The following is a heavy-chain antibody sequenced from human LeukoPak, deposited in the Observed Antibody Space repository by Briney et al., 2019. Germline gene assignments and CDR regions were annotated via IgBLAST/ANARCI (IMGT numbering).Heavy chain of an antibody. CDR2: VNKDGSDK. Sequence: PGGSLRLSCAASGFTYRNYWMTWVRQAPGKGLEWVANVNKDGSDKYYVDSVKGRFTISRDNAKNSVFLQLNSLRAEDTAVYFCARGGVAYGEAAYWGQGTLVTVSS. V-gene: IGHV3-7*01. D-gene: IGHD4-17*01. CDR1: GFTYRNYW. J-gene: IGHJ1*01. CDR3: ARGGVAYGEAAY.